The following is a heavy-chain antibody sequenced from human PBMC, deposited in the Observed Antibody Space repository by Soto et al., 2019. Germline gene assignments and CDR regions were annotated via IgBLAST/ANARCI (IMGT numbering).Heavy chain of an antibody. CDR2: IFYLGSS. CDR3: ARHSLALRKNNWFDP. V-gene: IGHV4-39*01. D-gene: IGHD3-3*02. CDR1: CDSIISRDFY. Sequence: PSETLSLTCTVSCDSIISRDFYWGWVRQPPGKGLEWIGSIFYLGSSYYNPSLKSRVTMSVDTSKNQFSLRLRSVTAADTALYFCARHSLALRKNNWFDPWGQGIMVTVSS. J-gene: IGHJ5*02.